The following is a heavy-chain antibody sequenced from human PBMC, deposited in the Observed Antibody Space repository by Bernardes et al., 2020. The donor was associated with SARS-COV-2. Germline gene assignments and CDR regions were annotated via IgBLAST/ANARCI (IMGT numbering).Heavy chain of an antibody. Sequence: SETLSLTCTVSGGSISSSSYYWGWFRQPPGKGLEWIGSIYYSGSTYYNPSLKSRVTISVDTSKNQFSLKLSSVTAADTAVYYCARGVGADYYGMDVWGQGTTVTVSS. J-gene: IGHJ6*02. CDR3: ARGVGADYYGMDV. V-gene: IGHV4-39*01. CDR2: IYYSGST. D-gene: IGHD1-26*01. CDR1: GGSISSSSYY.